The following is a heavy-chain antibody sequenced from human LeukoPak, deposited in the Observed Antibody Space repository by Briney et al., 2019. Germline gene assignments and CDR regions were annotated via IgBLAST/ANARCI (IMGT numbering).Heavy chain of an antibody. CDR1: GFTFSDYY. J-gene: IGHJ4*02. D-gene: IGHD3-22*01. V-gene: IGHV3-11*01. Sequence: GGSLRLSCAASGFTFSDYYMSWIRQAPGKGLEWVSYISSSGSTIYYADSVKGRFTISRDNAKNPLYLKMNSLRAEDTAVYYGARDTTYYYDNSGYLDYWGQGTLVTVSS. CDR2: ISSSGSTI. CDR3: ARDTTYYYDNSGYLDY.